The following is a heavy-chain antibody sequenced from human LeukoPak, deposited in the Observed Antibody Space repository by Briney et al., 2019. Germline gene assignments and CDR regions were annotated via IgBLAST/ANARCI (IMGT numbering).Heavy chain of an antibody. J-gene: IGHJ3*02. CDR2: ISGGGETT. V-gene: IGHV3-23*01. D-gene: IGHD1/OR15-1a*01. Sequence: GGSLRLFCVASGFTFNIYPMSWVRQAPGKGLEWVSAISGGGETTLYADSVEGRFTISRDNSRNTLFLQMSSLRAEDTAVYFCAGKSPTTTRQHAFDIWGRGTMVTVS. CDR3: AGKSPTTTRQHAFDI. CDR1: GFTFNIYP.